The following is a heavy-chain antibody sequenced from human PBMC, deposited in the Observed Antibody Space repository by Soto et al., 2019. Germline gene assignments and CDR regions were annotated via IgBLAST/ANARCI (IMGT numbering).Heavy chain of an antibody. Sequence: EVQLVESGGGLVQPGGSLRLSCAVSGVPFGTFTMNWVRQAPGKGLEWVSGLSDNVGTTHYAYSVKGRFTISRDKSKKTLDLQMNNLRTEDTAVYYCAKHFIGGCLQSPFALWGQVTLVTVSS. V-gene: IGHV3-23*04. D-gene: IGHD1-1*01. CDR1: GVPFGTFT. J-gene: IGHJ4*02. CDR2: LSDNVGTT. CDR3: AKHFIGGCLQSPFAL.